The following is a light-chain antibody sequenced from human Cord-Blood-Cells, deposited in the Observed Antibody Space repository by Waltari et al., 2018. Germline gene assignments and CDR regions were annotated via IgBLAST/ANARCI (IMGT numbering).Light chain of an antibody. CDR1: SSDVGRSNL. V-gene: IGLV2-23*01. CDR3: CSYAGSSTYV. Sequence: QSALTQPASVSGSPGQSITISCTGPSSDVGRSNLISWYQQHPGKAPKLMIYEGSKRPSGVSNRFSGSKSGNTASLTISGLQAEDEADYYCCSYAGSSTYVFGTGTKVTVL. CDR2: EGS. J-gene: IGLJ1*01.